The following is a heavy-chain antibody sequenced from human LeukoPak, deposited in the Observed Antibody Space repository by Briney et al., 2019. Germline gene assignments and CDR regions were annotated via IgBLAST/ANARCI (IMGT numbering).Heavy chain of an antibody. CDR1: GGTFSSYA. V-gene: IGHV1-69*05. CDR3: ARGSTPGYCSSTSCYVWFDP. Sequence: EASVKVSCKASGGTFSSYAISWVRQAPGQGLEWMGGIIPIFGTANYAQKFQGRVTITTDESTSTAYMELSSLRSEDTAVYYCARGSTPGYCSSTSCYVWFDPWGQGTLVTVSS. CDR2: IIPIFGTA. J-gene: IGHJ5*02. D-gene: IGHD2-2*01.